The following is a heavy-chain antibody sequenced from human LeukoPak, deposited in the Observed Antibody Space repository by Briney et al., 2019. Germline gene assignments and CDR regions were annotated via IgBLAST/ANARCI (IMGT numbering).Heavy chain of an antibody. V-gene: IGHV4-4*02. J-gene: IGHJ4*02. CDR2: IYHSGST. CDR1: GGSISSSNW. Sequence: PSETLSLTCAVSGGSISSSNWWSWVRQPPGQGLEWIGEIYHSGSTNYNPSLKSRVTISVDKSKNQFSLKLSSVTAADTAVYYCARRRITMVRGAPAQYYFDYWGQGTLVTVSS. D-gene: IGHD3-10*01. CDR3: ARRRITMVRGAPAQYYFDY.